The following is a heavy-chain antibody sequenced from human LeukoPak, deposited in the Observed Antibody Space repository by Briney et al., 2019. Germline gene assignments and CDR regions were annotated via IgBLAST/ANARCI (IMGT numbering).Heavy chain of an antibody. Sequence: ASVKVFCKASGYTFTGYYMHLVGQAPGQGLGWMGGIDPNSGGTNYAQKFQGRGTMTRDTSISTPYMDRGSLRSDDTAVNYFARRNREVATIFYFDYWGERTLVTVSS. J-gene: IGHJ4*02. CDR1: GYTFTGYY. V-gene: IGHV1-2*02. CDR3: ARRNREVATIFYFDY. CDR2: IDPNSGGT. D-gene: IGHD5-24*01.